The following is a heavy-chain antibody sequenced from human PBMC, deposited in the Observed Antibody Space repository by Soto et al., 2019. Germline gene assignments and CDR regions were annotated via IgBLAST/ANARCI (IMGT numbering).Heavy chain of an antibody. D-gene: IGHD6-6*01. J-gene: IGHJ6*02. V-gene: IGHV3-48*01. CDR2: IRGTT. CDR1: GFTFTSYS. CDR3: ARDSSVVNGMDV. Sequence: SLRLSCAASGFTFTSYSMNWVRQAPGKGLEWVSYIRGTTHYADSVKGRFTISRDNARSSLYLQMNSLRADDTAVYYCARDSSVVNGMDVWGQATTVTVSS.